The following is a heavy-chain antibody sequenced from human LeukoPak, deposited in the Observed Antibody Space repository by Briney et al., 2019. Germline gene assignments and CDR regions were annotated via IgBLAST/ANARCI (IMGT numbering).Heavy chain of an antibody. D-gene: IGHD1-26*01. J-gene: IGHJ4*02. CDR2: IRFDGSTQ. CDR1: GFTFSSSG. V-gene: IGHV3-30*02. CDR3: ATETRGSYSEY. Sequence: RGFLRLSCTASGFTFSSSGMNWVRQAPGKGLEWVAFIRFDGSTQYYADSVKGRFTVSRDNSKNTLYLQMNSLRDEDTAVYYCATETRGSYSEYWGQGTLLTVSS.